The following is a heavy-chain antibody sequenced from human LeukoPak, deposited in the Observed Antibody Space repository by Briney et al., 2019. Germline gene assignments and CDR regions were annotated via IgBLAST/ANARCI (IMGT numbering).Heavy chain of an antibody. D-gene: IGHD3-10*01. Sequence: GGSLRLSCAASGFTFSNYAMHWVRQAPGKGLEWVIVISDNGSVKYYADSVKGRFTISRENAKNSLYLQMNSLRAGDTAVYYCARGRKYGLGDGAFDIWGQGTMVTVSS. CDR3: ARGRKYGLGDGAFDI. J-gene: IGHJ3*02. CDR2: ISDNGSVK. CDR1: GFTFSNYA. V-gene: IGHV3-30*14.